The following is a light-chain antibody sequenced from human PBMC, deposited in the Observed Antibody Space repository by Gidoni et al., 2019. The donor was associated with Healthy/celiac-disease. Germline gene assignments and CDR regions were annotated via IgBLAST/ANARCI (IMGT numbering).Light chain of an antibody. V-gene: IGLV1-40*01. CDR1: SSNIGAGYD. J-gene: IGLJ1*01. CDR2: GNS. CDR3: QSYDSSLSGYV. Sequence: QSALTHPPSVSGAPRQRVTISCTGSSSNIGAGYDVPWYQQRPGTAPKLLIYGNSNRPSGVPDRFSGSKSGTSASLAITGLQAEDEADYYCQSYDSSLSGYVFGTGTKVTVL.